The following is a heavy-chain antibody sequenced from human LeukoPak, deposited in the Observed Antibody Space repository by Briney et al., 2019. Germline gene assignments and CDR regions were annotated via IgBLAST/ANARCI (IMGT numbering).Heavy chain of an antibody. J-gene: IGHJ4*02. Sequence: GGSLRLSCAASGFTFSSYEMNWVRQAPGKGLEWVSAISGSGGSTYYADSVKGRFTISRDNFKNTLYLQMHSLRVEDTAVYYCAKDGGVWFGESNDYWGQGTLVTVSS. CDR2: ISGSGGST. CDR1: GFTFSSYE. CDR3: AKDGGVWFGESNDY. V-gene: IGHV3-23*01. D-gene: IGHD3-10*01.